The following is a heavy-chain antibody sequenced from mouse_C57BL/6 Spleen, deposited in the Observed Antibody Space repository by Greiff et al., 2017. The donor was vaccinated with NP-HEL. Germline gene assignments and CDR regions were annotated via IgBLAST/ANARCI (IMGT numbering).Heavy chain of an antibody. CDR3: ARSHYYGSPFYFDY. CDR2: IDPSDSYT. V-gene: IGHV1-69*01. CDR1: GYTFTSYW. Sequence: QVQLKQPGAELVMPGASVKLSCKASGYTFTSYWMHWVKQRPGQGLEWIGEIDPSDSYTNYNQKFKGKSTLTVDKSSSTAYMQLSSLTSEDSAVYYCARSHYYGSPFYFDYWGQGTTLTVSS. J-gene: IGHJ2*01. D-gene: IGHD1-1*01.